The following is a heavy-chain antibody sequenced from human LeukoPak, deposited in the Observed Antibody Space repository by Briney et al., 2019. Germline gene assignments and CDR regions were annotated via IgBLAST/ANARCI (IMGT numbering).Heavy chain of an antibody. J-gene: IGHJ4*02. D-gene: IGHD3-22*01. CDR1: GFTFSSYG. CDR3: STTYYYDSSEGY. V-gene: IGHV3-33*01. Sequence: GGSLRLSCAASGFTFSSYGMHWVRQAPGKGLEWVAVIWYDGSNKYYADSVKGRFTISRDNSKNTLYLQMNSLKTEDTAVYYCSTTYYYDSSEGYWGQGTLVTVSS. CDR2: IWYDGSNK.